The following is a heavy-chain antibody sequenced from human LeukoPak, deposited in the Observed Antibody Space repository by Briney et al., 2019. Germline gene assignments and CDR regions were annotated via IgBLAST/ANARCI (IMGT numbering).Heavy chain of an antibody. CDR1: GFTFNDYA. CDR2: ICWDSGSI. V-gene: IGHV3-9*01. J-gene: IGHJ4*02. CDR3: AKANDYYDSSGSFDY. Sequence: PGRSLRLSCAASGFTFNDYAMHWVRQAPGKGLEWVSGICWDSGSICYADSVKGRFTISRDNAKNSLYLQMNSLRAEDTAVYYCAKANDYYDSSGSFDYWGQGTLVTVSS. D-gene: IGHD3-22*01.